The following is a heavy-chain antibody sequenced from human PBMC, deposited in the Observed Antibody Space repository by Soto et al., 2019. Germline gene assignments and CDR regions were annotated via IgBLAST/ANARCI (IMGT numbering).Heavy chain of an antibody. CDR2: AYYSGST. J-gene: IGHJ5*02. V-gene: IGHV4-59*01. CDR3: ARDRSTYGGGGTGEVKENWFDP. D-gene: IGHD3-3*02. Sequence: SKTLSLTCSVSGGSISHYYWSWIRKSNGEGLDWIGYAYYSGSTDYNPSLKSRVTMAVDTSKNQVSLKLNSVTTADTAVYYCARDRSTYGGGGTGEVKENWFDPWGPGTLVTVSS. CDR1: GGSISHYY.